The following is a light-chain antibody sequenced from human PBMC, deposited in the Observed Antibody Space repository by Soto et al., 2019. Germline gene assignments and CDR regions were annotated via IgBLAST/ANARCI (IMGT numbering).Light chain of an antibody. CDR3: CSYTSSGTFEV. Sequence: QSALTQPASVSGSPGQSITISCTGTTSDVGSHDLVTWYQQHPGKAPKLIIFEVNKRPSGVSHRFSGSKSGNTASLTISWLQAEDEADYYCCSYTSSGTFEVFGTGIKGAVL. CDR1: TSDVGSHDL. J-gene: IGLJ1*01. CDR2: EVN. V-gene: IGLV2-23*02.